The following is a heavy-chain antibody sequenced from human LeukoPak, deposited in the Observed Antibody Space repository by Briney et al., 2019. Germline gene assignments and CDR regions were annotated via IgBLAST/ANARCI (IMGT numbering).Heavy chain of an antibody. CDR2: IYHGGST. J-gene: IGHJ5*02. Sequence: SETLSLTCGVSGYSISSGYYWGWIRQPPGKGLEWIGSIYHGGSTYYNPSLKSRVTISVDTSKNQFSLKLSSLTAADTAVYYCARVIYCSGGSCYDGAWFDPWGQGTLVTASS. D-gene: IGHD2-15*01. V-gene: IGHV4-38-2*01. CDR3: ARVIYCSGGSCYDGAWFDP. CDR1: GYSISSGYY.